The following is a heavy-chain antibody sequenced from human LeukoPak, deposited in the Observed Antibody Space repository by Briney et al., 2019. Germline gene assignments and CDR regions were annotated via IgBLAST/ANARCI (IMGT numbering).Heavy chain of an antibody. CDR2: IRYDGSNK. D-gene: IGHD2-8*01. Sequence: PGGSLRLSCAASGFTFSSYGMHWVRQAPGKGLEWVAFIRYDGSNKYCADSVKGRFTISRDNSKNTLYLQMNSLRAEDTAVYYCATEYCTNGVCRRYYFDYWGQGTLVTVSS. CDR3: ATEYCTNGVCRRYYFDY. V-gene: IGHV3-30*02. CDR1: GFTFSSYG. J-gene: IGHJ4*02.